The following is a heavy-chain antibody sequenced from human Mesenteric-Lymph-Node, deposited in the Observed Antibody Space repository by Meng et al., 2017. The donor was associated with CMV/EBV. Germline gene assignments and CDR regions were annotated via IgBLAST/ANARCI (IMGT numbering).Heavy chain of an antibody. Sequence: GGSLRLSCAASGFTFSSYWMHWVRQAPGKGLVWVSRINSDGSSPNYADSVKGRFTISRDNAKNTLYLQMNSLRAGDTAVYYCARGGIWGSPDAFDIWGQGTMVTVSS. D-gene: IGHD2-15*01. CDR3: ARGGIWGSPDAFDI. V-gene: IGHV3-74*01. CDR2: INSDGSSP. J-gene: IGHJ3*02. CDR1: GFTFSSYW.